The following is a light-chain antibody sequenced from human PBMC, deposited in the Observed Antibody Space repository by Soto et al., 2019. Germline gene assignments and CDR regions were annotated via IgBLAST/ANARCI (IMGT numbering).Light chain of an antibody. CDR2: DAS. V-gene: IGKV3-20*01. Sequence: EIVLTQSPGTLSLSPGERATLSCRASQSVSSSFLAWYQQKPGQAPSLLIYDASCRATGIPDRFSGSGSGTDFTLTISRLEPEDFAVYSCEQDSSSPWTFGRGTKVEIK. CDR1: QSVSSSF. CDR3: EQDSSSPWT. J-gene: IGKJ1*01.